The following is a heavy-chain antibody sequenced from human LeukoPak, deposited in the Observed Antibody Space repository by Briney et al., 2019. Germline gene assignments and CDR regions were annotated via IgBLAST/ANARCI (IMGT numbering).Heavy chain of an antibody. CDR2: IYFSGST. D-gene: IGHD3-22*01. Sequence: PSETLSLTCTVSGGSISTYFWSWIRQPPGKELEWIGHIYFSGSTNSNPSLNIRVTISVDTSKNQFSLKLSSVTAADTAVYYCARHKSSGSYPLDYWGQGILVTVSS. CDR3: ARHKSSGSYPLDY. J-gene: IGHJ4*02. V-gene: IGHV4-59*08. CDR1: GGSISTYF.